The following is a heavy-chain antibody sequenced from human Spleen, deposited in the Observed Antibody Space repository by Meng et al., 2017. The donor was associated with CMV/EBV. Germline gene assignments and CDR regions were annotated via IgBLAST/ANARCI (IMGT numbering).Heavy chain of an antibody. CDR1: GYSFTNYG. CDR3: ATRKAGAIVLVPPAPIFSYFLGADV. J-gene: IGHJ6*02. D-gene: IGHD2-2*01. Sequence: SVKVSCKASGYSFTNYGVSWVRQAPGQGLEWMGGIIPIIGTVSSAQKFQGRVRITTDESTSTAYMELTSLRSEDTAVYYCATRKAGAIVLVPPAPIFSYFLGADVWGPGTTVTVSS. CDR2: IIPIIGTV. V-gene: IGHV1-69*05.